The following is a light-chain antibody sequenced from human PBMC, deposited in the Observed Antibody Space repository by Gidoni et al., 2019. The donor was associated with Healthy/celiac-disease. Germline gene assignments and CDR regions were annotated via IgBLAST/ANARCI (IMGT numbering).Light chain of an antibody. CDR2: DAS. Sequence: DIVLTHSPATLSLSPGERATLSCRASQSVSSYVAWYQQKPGQAPRLLIYDASNRATGIPARFSGSGSGTDFTLTISSLEPEDFAVYYCQQRSNWPPLTFGGXTKVEIK. J-gene: IGKJ4*01. CDR3: QQRSNWPPLT. CDR1: QSVSSY. V-gene: IGKV3-11*01.